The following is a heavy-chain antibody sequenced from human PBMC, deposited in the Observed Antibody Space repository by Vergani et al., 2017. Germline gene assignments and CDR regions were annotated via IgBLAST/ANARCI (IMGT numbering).Heavy chain of an antibody. D-gene: IGHD3-3*01. Sequence: QLQLQESGPGLVKPSETLSLTCTVSGGSISSSSYYWGWIRQPPGKGLEWIGSIYYSGSTYYNPSLKSRVTISVDTSKNQCARKLSSVTAADTAVYYCASQTYYDVWGGYRPTYYYYYYGMDVWGQGGTVTVSS. CDR3: ASQTYYDVWGGYRPTYYYYYYGMDV. CDR1: GGSISSSSYY. V-gene: IGHV4-39*07. J-gene: IGHJ6*02. CDR2: IYYSGST.